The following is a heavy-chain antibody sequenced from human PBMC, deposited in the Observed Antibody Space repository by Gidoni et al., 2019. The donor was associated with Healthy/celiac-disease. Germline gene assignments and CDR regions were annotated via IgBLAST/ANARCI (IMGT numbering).Heavy chain of an antibody. Sequence: QVQLVQAGAAVKKPGSSVKASCKASGGTFSSYALSRVRQAPGQGLEWRGRLIPIFGIARYAQKFQGRFTITADKSTRTAYLELSSLRSEDTAVYYCARDQAGGIAVAGTSYYYYGMDVWGQGPTVTVSS. D-gene: IGHD6-19*01. CDR1: GGTFSSYA. J-gene: IGHJ6*02. CDR3: ARDQAGGIAVAGTSYYYYGMDV. V-gene: IGHV1-69*04. CDR2: LIPIFGIA.